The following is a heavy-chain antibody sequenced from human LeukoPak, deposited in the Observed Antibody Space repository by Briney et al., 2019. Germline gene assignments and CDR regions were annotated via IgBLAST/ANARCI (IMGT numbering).Heavy chain of an antibody. J-gene: IGHJ4*02. CDR3: ARTQKRVGPYYFDY. Sequence: PSETLSLTCTVSGGSISSGGYYWSWIRQPPGKGLEWIGYIYHSGSTYYNPSLKSRVTISVDRSKNQFSLKLSSVTAADTAVYYCARTQKRVGPYYFDYWGQGTLVTVSS. CDR2: IYHSGST. D-gene: IGHD2-15*01. V-gene: IGHV4-30-2*01. CDR1: GGSISSGGYY.